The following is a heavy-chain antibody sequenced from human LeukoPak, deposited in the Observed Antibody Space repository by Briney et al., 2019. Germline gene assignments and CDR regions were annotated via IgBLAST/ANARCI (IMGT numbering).Heavy chain of an antibody. CDR2: TREDGSEK. CDR1: GFTFSTYW. J-gene: IGHJ4*02. Sequence: PGGSLRLSCTASGFTFSTYWMSWVRQAPGKGLEWVANTREDGSEKYYVDSVKGRFTISRDNAENSLYLQMNSLRAEDTAVYYCARELAGHYYGSGSSFDYWGQGTLVTVSS. CDR3: ARELAGHYYGSGSSFDY. D-gene: IGHD3-10*01. V-gene: IGHV3-7*01.